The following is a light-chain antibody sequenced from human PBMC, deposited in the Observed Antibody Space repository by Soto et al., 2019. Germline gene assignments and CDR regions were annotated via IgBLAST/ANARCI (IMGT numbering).Light chain of an antibody. J-gene: IGKJ4*01. V-gene: IGKV3-11*01. CDR3: QQRINWPLT. CDR2: GAS. CDR1: QSISSH. Sequence: EIVLTQSPATLSLSPGERATLSCRASQSISSHLAWYQQKPGQAPRLLIYGASNRATGIPARFSGSGSGTDFTLTISSLEPEDFAVYYCQQRINWPLTFGGGTKAEIK.